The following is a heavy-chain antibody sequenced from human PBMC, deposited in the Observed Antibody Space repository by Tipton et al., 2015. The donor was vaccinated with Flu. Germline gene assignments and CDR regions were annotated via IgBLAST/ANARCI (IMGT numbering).Heavy chain of an antibody. CDR2: IYYSGST. V-gene: IGHV4-30-4*01. Sequence: TLSLTCTVSGGSISSGDYYWSWIRQPPGKGLEWIGYIYYSGSTYYNPSPKSRVTISVDTSKNQFSLKLSSVTAADTAVYYCAREGYTVTTRWFDPWGQGTLVTFSS. D-gene: IGHD4-17*01. J-gene: IGHJ5*02. CDR1: GGSISSGDYY. CDR3: AREGYTVTTRWFDP.